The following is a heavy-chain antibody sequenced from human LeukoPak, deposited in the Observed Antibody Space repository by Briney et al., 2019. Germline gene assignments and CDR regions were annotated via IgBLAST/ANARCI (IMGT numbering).Heavy chain of an antibody. V-gene: IGHV4-39*01. Sequence: SETLSLTCTVSGGSISSSSYYWGWIRQPPGKGLEWIGSIYYSGSTYYNPSLKSRVTISVDTSKNQFSLKLSSVTAADTAVYYCARLIVGAPFPGVYHFDYWGQGTLVTVSS. CDR1: GGSISSSSYY. D-gene: IGHD1-26*01. CDR3: ARLIVGAPFPGVYHFDY. J-gene: IGHJ4*02. CDR2: IYYSGST.